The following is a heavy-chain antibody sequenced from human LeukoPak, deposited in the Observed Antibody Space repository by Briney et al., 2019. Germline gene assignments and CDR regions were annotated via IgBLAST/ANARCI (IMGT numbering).Heavy chain of an antibody. V-gene: IGHV3-7*03. CDR3: GGGPGYRSDF. J-gene: IGHJ4*02. D-gene: IGHD5-12*01. Sequence: GGSLRLSCTTSGLTFKSFWMTWVRRAPGNGLEWVANINRDGSEKNYVDSVRGRFTISRDNTKNSLYLQMSSLTVEDTAVYYCGGGPGYRSDFWGQGTLVTVSS. CDR1: GLTFKSFW. CDR2: INRDGSEK.